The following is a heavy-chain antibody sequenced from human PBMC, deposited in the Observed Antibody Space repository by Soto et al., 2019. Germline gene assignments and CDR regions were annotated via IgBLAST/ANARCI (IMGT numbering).Heavy chain of an antibody. CDR2: IYYSGSP. Sequence: PSETLSLTCTVSGGSISSYYWSWIRQPPGKGLEWIGYIYYSGSPNYNPSLKSRVTISVDTSKNQFSLKLSSVTAADTAVYYCASPPYQGLSYYYMDVWGKGTTVTVSS. V-gene: IGHV4-59*08. CDR1: GGSISSYY. CDR3: ASPPYQGLSYYYMDV. J-gene: IGHJ6*03.